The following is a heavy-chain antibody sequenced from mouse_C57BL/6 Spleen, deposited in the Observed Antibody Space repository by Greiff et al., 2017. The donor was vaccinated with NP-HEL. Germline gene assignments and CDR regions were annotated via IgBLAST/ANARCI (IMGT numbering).Heavy chain of an antibody. V-gene: IGHV1-82*01. Sequence: QVQLKESGPELVKPGASVKISCKASGYAFSSSWMNWVKQRPGKGLEWIGRIFPGDGDTNYNGKFKGKATPTADKSSSTAYMQLSSLTSEDSAVYFCAREAGGFAYWGQGTLVTVSA. CDR1: GYAFSSSW. J-gene: IGHJ3*01. CDR3: AREAGGFAY. CDR2: IFPGDGDT.